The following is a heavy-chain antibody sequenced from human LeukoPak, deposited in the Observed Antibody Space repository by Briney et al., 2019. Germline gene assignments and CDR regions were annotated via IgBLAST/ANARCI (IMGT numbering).Heavy chain of an antibody. J-gene: IGHJ4*02. V-gene: IGHV3-21*01. CDR3: AREIFGSGSYPDF. Sequence: GGSLRLSCAASGFTFSSYSMNWVRQAPGKGLEWVSSISSSSSYIYYADSVKGRFTISRDNDKNSLYLQMNSLRAEDTAVYYCAREIFGSGSYPDFWGQGTLVTVSS. CDR2: ISSSSSYI. CDR1: GFTFSSYS. D-gene: IGHD3-10*01.